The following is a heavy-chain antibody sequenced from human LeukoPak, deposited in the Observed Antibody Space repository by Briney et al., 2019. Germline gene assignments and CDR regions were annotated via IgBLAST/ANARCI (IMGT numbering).Heavy chain of an antibody. Sequence: TSETLSLTCTVSGGSISSYYWSWIRQPAGKGLEWIGRVYTSGSTNYNPSLKSRVTMSVDTSKNQFSLKLSSVTAADTAVYYCARGISSGWRSNGMDVWGQGTTVTVSS. V-gene: IGHV4-4*07. J-gene: IGHJ6*02. D-gene: IGHD6-19*01. CDR3: ARGISSGWRSNGMDV. CDR2: VYTSGST. CDR1: GGSISSYY.